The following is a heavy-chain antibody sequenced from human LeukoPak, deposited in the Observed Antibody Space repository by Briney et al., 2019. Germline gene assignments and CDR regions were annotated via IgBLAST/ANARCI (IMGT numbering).Heavy chain of an antibody. CDR1: GSTFSDAW. D-gene: IGHD2-2*02. Sequence: GGSLRLSCAASGSTFSDAWMNWVRQAPGKGLEWVGRINSKTDGGTTDYAAPVKGRFTISRDDSKNTLYLQMNSLKIGDTAVYYCTTNMCSSGSCYSAFDIWGQGTMVTVS. CDR2: INSKTDGGTT. V-gene: IGHV3-15*01. CDR3: TTNMCSSGSCYSAFDI. J-gene: IGHJ3*02.